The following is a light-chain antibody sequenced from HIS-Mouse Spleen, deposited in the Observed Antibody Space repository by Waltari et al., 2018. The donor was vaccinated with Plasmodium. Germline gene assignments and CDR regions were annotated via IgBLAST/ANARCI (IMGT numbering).Light chain of an antibody. CDR3: CSYAGSYTYV. CDR2: DVS. V-gene: IGLV2-11*02. J-gene: IGLJ1*01. CDR1: SRYVGGSHP. Sequence: QSALTQPRSVSGSPGQSVTLSCTGTSRYVGGSHPVSWYQQHPGKAPKLMIYDVSKRPSGVPDRFSGSKSGNTASLTISGLQAEDEADYYCCSYAGSYTYVFGTGTKVTVL.